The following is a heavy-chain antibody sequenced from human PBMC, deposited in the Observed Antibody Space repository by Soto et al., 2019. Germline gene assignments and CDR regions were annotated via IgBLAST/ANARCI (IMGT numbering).Heavy chain of an antibody. J-gene: IGHJ6*02. CDR3: ARHLYYYDSSGYYSPEYYYYGMDV. V-gene: IGHV4-30-2*01. Sequence: SETLSLTCAVSGGSISSGGYSWSWIRQPPGKGLEWIGYMYHSGSTYYNPSLKSRVTISIDRSKNQFSLKLSSVTAADTAVYYCARHLYYYDSSGYYSPEYYYYGMDVWGQGTTVTVSS. D-gene: IGHD3-22*01. CDR1: GGSISSGGYS. CDR2: MYHSGST.